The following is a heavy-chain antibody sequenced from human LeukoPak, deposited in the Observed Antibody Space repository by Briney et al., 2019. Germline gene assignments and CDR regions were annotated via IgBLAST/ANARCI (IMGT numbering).Heavy chain of an antibody. CDR3: AALRGPGSLDY. Sequence: SETPSLTCTVSGGSISSGSYYWSWIRQPAGKGLEWIGRIYTSGSTNYNPSLKSRVTISVDTSKNQFSLKLSSVTAADTAVYYCAALRGPGSLDYWGQGTLVTVSS. CDR2: IYTSGST. J-gene: IGHJ4*02. CDR1: GGSISSGSYY. V-gene: IGHV4-61*02. D-gene: IGHD3-16*01.